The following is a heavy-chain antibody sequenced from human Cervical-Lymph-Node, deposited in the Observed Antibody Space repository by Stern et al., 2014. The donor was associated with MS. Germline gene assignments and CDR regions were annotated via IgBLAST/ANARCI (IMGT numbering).Heavy chain of an antibody. J-gene: IGHJ4*02. CDR1: GFSFRNYY. Sequence: MQLVESGGGLVKPGGSLRLSCAASGFSFRNYYMRWIRQAPGKGLEWVSFICSNVDDLDYEASVKGRFTHSRENAKNSLFLQMNSLRADDTAIYYCVRADGSTDDYWGQGTLVTVSS. CDR3: VRADGSTDDY. D-gene: IGHD3-10*01. CDR2: ICSNVDDL. V-gene: IGHV3-11*01.